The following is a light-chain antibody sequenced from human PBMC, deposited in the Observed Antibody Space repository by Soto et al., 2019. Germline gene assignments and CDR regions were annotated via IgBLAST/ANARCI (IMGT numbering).Light chain of an antibody. CDR2: EDS. Sequence: QSVLTQPASVSGSPGQSITISCTGTSSDVGSYNLVSWYQQYPGKAPKVMIYEDSKRPSGVSNRFSGSKSGDTASLTISGLQAEDEADYYCCSYAGGGTYNYVFGTGTKVTVL. CDR3: CSYAGGGTYNYV. CDR1: SSDVGSYNL. V-gene: IGLV2-23*01. J-gene: IGLJ1*01.